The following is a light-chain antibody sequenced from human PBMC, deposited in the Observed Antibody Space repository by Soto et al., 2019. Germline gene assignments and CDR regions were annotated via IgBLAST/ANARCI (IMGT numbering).Light chain of an antibody. Sequence: DIQMTQSPSSLSASVLDRVTITCRASQSISSYLNWYQQKPGKAPKLLIYAASSLQSGVPSRFSGSASGTDFTLTISSLQPEDFATYYCQQSYSTPPWTFGHGTKVDIK. J-gene: IGKJ1*01. V-gene: IGKV1-39*01. CDR3: QQSYSTPPWT. CDR1: QSISSY. CDR2: AAS.